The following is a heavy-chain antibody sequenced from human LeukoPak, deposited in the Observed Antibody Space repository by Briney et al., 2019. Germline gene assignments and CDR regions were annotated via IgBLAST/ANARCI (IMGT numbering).Heavy chain of an antibody. CDR1: GFLFSSYW. J-gene: IGHJ4*02. CDR2: IKQDGSKK. Sequence: GGSLRLSCVASGFLFSSYWMTWVRQAPGKGLEWVANIKQDGSKKSYVDSVKGRFTISRDNAKNSLYLQMNSLRAEDTAIYYCTRLGYIDEGIGYWGQGTLVTVSS. D-gene: IGHD5-24*01. V-gene: IGHV3-7*01. CDR3: TRLGYIDEGIGY.